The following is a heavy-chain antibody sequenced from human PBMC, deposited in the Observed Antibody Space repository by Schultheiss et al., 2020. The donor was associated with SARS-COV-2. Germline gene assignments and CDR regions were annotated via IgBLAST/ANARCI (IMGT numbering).Heavy chain of an antibody. CDR3: ARVRYSSSWYGTDY. D-gene: IGHD6-13*01. V-gene: IGHV3-23*01. Sequence: GGSLRLSCAASGFTFSSYGMHWVRQAPGKGLEWVSAISGSGGSTYYADSVKGRFTISRDNAKNTLYLQMNSLRAEDTAVYYCARVRYSSSWYGTDYWGQGTLVTVSS. CDR1: GFTFSSYG. CDR2: ISGSGGST. J-gene: IGHJ4*02.